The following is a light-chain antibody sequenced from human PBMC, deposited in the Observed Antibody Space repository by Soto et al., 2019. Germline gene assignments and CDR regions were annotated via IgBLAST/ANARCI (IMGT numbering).Light chain of an antibody. CDR1: QSVSSSF. CDR3: QQYGSSPFT. CDR2: GAS. V-gene: IGKV3-20*01. Sequence: EIVLTQSPGTLSLSPGERATLSCRASQSVSSSFLAWYQQKPGQAPGLLIYGASSRATGIPDRFSGSGSGTDFTLTISRLEPEDFAVYYCQQYGSSPFTFGPGTKVDFK. J-gene: IGKJ3*01.